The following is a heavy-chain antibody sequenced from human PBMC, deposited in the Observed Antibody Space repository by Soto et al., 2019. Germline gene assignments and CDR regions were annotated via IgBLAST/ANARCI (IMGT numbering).Heavy chain of an antibody. CDR2: IFSNDEK. J-gene: IGHJ6*02. CDR1: GFSLSNARMG. Sequence: QVTLKESGPVLVKPTETLTLTCTVSGFSLSNARMGVSWIRQPPGKALEWLAHIFSNDEKSYSTSLKSRITISKDSSISQVVLTMTNMDPVYTATYYCARIRRLGSSFGMDVWGQGTTFTVSS. CDR3: ARIRRLGSSFGMDV. V-gene: IGHV2-26*01. D-gene: IGHD2-15*01.